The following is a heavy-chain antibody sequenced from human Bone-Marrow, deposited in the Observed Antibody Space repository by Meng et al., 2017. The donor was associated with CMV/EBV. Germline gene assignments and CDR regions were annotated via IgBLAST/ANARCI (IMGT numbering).Heavy chain of an antibody. CDR1: GFTFSSYD. Sequence: GESLKISCAACGFTFSSYDMHWVRQATGKGLEWVSAIGTAGDTYYPGSVKGQFTISRENAKNSLYLQMNSLRAGDTAVYYCARGGILWPYEDFDYWGQGTLVTVSS. CDR3: ARGGILWPYEDFDY. J-gene: IGHJ4*02. V-gene: IGHV3-13*03. D-gene: IGHD2-21*01. CDR2: IGTAGDT.